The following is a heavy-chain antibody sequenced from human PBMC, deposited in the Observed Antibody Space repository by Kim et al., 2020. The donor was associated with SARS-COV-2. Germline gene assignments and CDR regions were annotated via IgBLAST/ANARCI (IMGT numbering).Heavy chain of an antibody. CDR2: IIPIFGTA. CDR1: GGTFSSYA. CDR3: ARNPPTPWAGAWCSGGSCYDYYYGMDV. V-gene: IGHV1-69*13. D-gene: IGHD2-15*01. J-gene: IGHJ6*02. Sequence: SVKVSCKASGGTFSSYAISWVRQAPGQGLEWMGGIIPIFGTANYAQKFQGRVTITADESTSTAYMELSSLRSEDTAVYYCARNPPTPWAGAWCSGGSCYDYYYGMDVWGQGTTVTVSS.